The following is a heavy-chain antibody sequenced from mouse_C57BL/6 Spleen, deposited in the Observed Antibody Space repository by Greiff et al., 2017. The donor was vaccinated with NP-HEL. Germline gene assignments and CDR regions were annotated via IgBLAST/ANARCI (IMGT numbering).Heavy chain of an antibody. Sequence: EVKLMESGPELVKPGASVKISCKASGYSFTGYYMNWVKQSPEKSLEWIGEINPSTGGTTYNQKFKAKATLTVDKSSSTAYMQLKSLTSEDSAVYYCARSGDYWGQGTTLTVSS. V-gene: IGHV1-42*01. J-gene: IGHJ2*01. CDR2: INPSTGGT. CDR3: ARSGDY. D-gene: IGHD3-1*01. CDR1: GYSFTGYY.